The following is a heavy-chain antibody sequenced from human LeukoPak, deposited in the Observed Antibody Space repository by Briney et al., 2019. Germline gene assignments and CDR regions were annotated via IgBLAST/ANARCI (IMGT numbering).Heavy chain of an antibody. Sequence: VKPSETLSLTCTVSGGSISSSSYYWGWIRQPPGMGLEWIGSIYYSGSTYYNPSLKSRVTISVDTSKNQFSLKLSSVTAADTAVYYCARSSYYYDSSGYYYNYWGQGTLVTVSS. J-gene: IGHJ4*02. CDR3: ARSSYYYDSSGYYYNY. D-gene: IGHD3-22*01. V-gene: IGHV4-39*01. CDR2: IYYSGST. CDR1: GGSISSSSYY.